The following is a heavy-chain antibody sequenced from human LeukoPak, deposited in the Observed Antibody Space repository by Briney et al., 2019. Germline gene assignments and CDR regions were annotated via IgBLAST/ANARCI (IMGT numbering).Heavy chain of an antibody. J-gene: IGHJ4*02. CDR1: GCTFSTYW. Sequence: PGGSLRLSCVASGCTFSTYWMSWVRQTPGKRLEWVANIKPDGSEKYYVDSVKGRFTISRDNAKNSLYLQVNSLRAEDTAVYYCVRDSGGWTEWGQGTLVTVSS. V-gene: IGHV3-7*03. CDR2: IKPDGSEK. CDR3: VRDSGGWTE. D-gene: IGHD3/OR15-3a*01.